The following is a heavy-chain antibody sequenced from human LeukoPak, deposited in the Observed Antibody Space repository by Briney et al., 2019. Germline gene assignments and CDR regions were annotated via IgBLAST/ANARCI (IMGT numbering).Heavy chain of an antibody. D-gene: IGHD3-10*01. CDR1: GFHFSSYS. J-gene: IGHJ4*02. V-gene: IGHV3-7*04. Sequence: GALQLSSAASGFHFSSYSMSWVRPAPARGLEWVANIKQDGSERDYVDSVKGRFTISRDDAKNSLYLQMNSLRAEDTAVYYCARGITVANWGQGTLVTVSS. CDR2: IKQDGSER. CDR3: ARGITVAN.